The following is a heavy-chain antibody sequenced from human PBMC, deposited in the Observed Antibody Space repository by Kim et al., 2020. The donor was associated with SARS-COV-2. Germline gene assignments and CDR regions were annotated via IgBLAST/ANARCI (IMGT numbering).Heavy chain of an antibody. V-gene: IGHV1-18*01. CDR2: ISSYNGNT. CDR3: ARYYYGSGSPVDYYYGMDV. J-gene: IGHJ6*02. CDR1: GYTFTSYG. D-gene: IGHD3-10*01. Sequence: ASVKVSCKASGYTFTSYGIIWVRQAPGQGLEWMGWISSYNGNTNYAQILQGRVTMTTDTSTSTVYMELRSLRSDDTAVYYCARYYYGSGSPVDYYYGMDVWGQGTTVTVSS.